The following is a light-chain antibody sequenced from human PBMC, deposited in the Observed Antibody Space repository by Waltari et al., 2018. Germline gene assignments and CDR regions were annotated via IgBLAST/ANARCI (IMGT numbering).Light chain of an antibody. CDR1: SSDVGGYNY. CDR3: SSYSSSSTLVV. V-gene: IGLV2-14*03. Sequence: QSALTQPASVSGSPGQSITISCTGTSSDVGGYNYVSWYQQHPGKAPKLMIYDVSNRPSGVSNRFSDSKSGNTASLTISGLQAEDEADYHCSSYSSSSTLVVFGGGTKLTVL. J-gene: IGLJ2*01. CDR2: DVS.